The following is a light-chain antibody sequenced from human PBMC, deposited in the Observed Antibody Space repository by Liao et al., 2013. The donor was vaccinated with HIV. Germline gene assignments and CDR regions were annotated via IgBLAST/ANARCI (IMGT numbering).Light chain of an antibody. V-gene: IGLV3-21*01. Sequence: SYELTQPPSVSVAPGKTARITCGRNNIGSNSVHWYRQKPGQAPMMVIYYNSDRPSGIPERFSGSNSGNMATLIISRVEAGDEADYYCQLWDSSSDHFVFGTGTKVTVL. CDR3: QLWDSSSDHFV. J-gene: IGLJ1*01. CDR2: YNS. CDR1: NIGSNS.